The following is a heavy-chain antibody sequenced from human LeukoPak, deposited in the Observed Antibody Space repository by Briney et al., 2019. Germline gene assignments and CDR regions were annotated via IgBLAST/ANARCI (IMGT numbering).Heavy chain of an antibody. CDR1: GGSISSGGYS. CDR3: ARGVTTPGDY. Sequence: PSETLSLTCAVSGGSISSGGYSWSWIRQPPGKGLEWIGYIYYSGSTYYNPSLKSRVTISVDTSKNQFSLKLSSVTAADTAVYYCARGVTTPGDYWGQGTLVTVSS. CDR2: IYYSGST. J-gene: IGHJ4*02. V-gene: IGHV4-30-4*07. D-gene: IGHD4-17*01.